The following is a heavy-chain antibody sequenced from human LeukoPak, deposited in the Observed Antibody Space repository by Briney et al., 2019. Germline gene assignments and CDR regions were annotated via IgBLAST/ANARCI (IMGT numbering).Heavy chain of an antibody. CDR1: GFTFSSYW. CDR2: INGGGTST. J-gene: IGHJ4*02. Sequence: GGSLRLSCAASGFTFSSYWMHWVRHAPGEGLVWVSRINGGGTSTSYADSVKGPFTISRDNAKNTLYLQMNSLRAEDTAVYYCARGASGYDGAYYFDYWGQGTLVTVSS. D-gene: IGHD5-12*01. CDR3: ARGASGYDGAYYFDY. V-gene: IGHV3-74*01.